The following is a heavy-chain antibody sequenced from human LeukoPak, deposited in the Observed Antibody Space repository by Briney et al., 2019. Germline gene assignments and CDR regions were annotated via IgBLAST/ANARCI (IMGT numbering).Heavy chain of an antibody. J-gene: IGHJ5*02. CDR3: ARHQHDILTGYYLLNWFDP. CDR2: IYYSGST. Sequence: SETLSLTCAVYGGSFSGYYWGWIRQPPGKGLEWIGSIYYSGSTYYNPSLKSRVTISVDTSKNQFSLKLSSVTAADTAVYYCARHQHDILTGYYLLNWFDPWGQGTLVTVSS. D-gene: IGHD3-9*01. V-gene: IGHV4-39*01. CDR1: GGSFSGYY.